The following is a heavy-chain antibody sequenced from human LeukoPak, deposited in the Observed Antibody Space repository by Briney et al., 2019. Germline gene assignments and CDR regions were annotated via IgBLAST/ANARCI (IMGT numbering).Heavy chain of an antibody. J-gene: IGHJ4*02. CDR3: ARDPGYYGSGSYYNEGPFDY. CDR2: ISYDGSNK. D-gene: IGHD3-10*01. CDR1: GFTFSSYA. Sequence: GRSLRLSCAASGFTFSSYAMHWVRQAPGKGLEWVAVISYDGSNKYYADSVKGRFNISRDNSKNTLYLQMNSLRAEDTAVYYCARDPGYYGSGSYYNEGPFDYWGQGTLVTVSS. V-gene: IGHV3-30*04.